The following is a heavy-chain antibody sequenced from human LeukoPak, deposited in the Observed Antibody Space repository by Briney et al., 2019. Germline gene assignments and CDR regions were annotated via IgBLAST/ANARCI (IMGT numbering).Heavy chain of an antibody. J-gene: IGHJ4*02. Sequence: GGSLRLSCEASGFIFSVYSTHWVRQAPGKGLEWVALISYEGSVKFYALSVKGRFTFSRDNSKNMLYLEMDNLRGNDTAVYYCARGISSSWTTFDLWGQGTVVTVSS. D-gene: IGHD2-15*01. CDR1: GFIFSVYS. CDR3: ARGISSSWTTFDL. CDR2: ISYEGSVK. V-gene: IGHV3-30-3*01.